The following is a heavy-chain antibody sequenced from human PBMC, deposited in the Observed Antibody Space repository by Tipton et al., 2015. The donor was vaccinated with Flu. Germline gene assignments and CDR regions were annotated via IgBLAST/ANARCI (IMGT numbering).Heavy chain of an antibody. CDR1: GGSLSGYY. V-gene: IGHV4-4*07. Sequence: LRLSCNVSGGSLSGYYWSWIRQPAGRGLEWIGRIYTSGNTNYSPSLKSRVTMSVDTSKNQFSLKLSSMTAADTAVYYCARGQGNSGWRYFDYWGQGTLVTVSS. CDR2: IYTSGNT. D-gene: IGHD6-19*01. CDR3: ARGQGNSGWRYFDY. J-gene: IGHJ4*02.